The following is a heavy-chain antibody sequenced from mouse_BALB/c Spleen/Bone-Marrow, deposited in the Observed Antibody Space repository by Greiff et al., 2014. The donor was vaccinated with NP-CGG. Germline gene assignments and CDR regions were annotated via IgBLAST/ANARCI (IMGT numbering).Heavy chain of an antibody. J-gene: IGHJ3*01. D-gene: IGHD2-4*01. CDR3: SRLSYDYDGAWFAY. Sequence: EVKLQESGGDLVRPGGSLKLSCAASGFTFSSYDMSWVRQTPDKRLEWVATIGSGGSYTYYPDSVKGRFTISRDNAKNTLYLQMSSLKSEDTAMYYCSRLSYDYDGAWFAYWGQGTLVTVSA. CDR2: IGSGGSYT. CDR1: GFTFSSYD. V-gene: IGHV5-6*01.